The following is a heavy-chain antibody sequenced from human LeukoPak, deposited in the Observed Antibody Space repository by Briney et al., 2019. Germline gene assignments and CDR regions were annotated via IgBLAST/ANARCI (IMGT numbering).Heavy chain of an antibody. J-gene: IGHJ4*02. CDR3: AGGRTGC. CDR1: GFTFNTYA. D-gene: IGHD2-8*02. Sequence: SAGCLRLSCAASGFTFNTYAMSWVRQAPGKGLEWVSGSSGGGSTYYADSVKGRFTICIDNSKNTLYLQMNSMRADDTAVYYCAGGRTGCWGQGTLVTVSS. CDR2: SSGGGST. V-gene: IGHV3-23*01.